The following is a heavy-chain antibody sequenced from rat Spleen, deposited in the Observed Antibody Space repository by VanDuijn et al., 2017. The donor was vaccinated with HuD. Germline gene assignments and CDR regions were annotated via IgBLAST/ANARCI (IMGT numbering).Heavy chain of an antibody. Sequence: EVQLVESGGGLVQPGRSLKLSCAASGFTLSDYVMHWIRQAPTKGLEWVTSISPSGATTNYRDSVKGRFTISRDNAKSTLYLQMDSLRSEDTATYFCDANYDGTYYYFDYWGQGVMVTVSS. D-gene: IGHD1-12*02. V-gene: IGHV5-19*01. CDR3: DANYDGTYYYFDY. J-gene: IGHJ2*01. CDR2: ISPSGATT. CDR1: GFTLSDYV.